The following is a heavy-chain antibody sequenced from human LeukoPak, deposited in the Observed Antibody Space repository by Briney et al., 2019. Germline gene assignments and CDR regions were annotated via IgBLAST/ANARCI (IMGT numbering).Heavy chain of an antibody. Sequence: GRSLRLSCAASGFTFDDYAMHWVRQAPGKGLEWVSGISWNSGSIGYADSVKGRFTISRDNAKNSLYLQMNSLRAEDTAVYYCANFMVRGVHDAFDIWGQGTMVTVSS. D-gene: IGHD3-10*01. CDR3: ANFMVRGVHDAFDI. CDR1: GFTFDDYA. CDR2: ISWNSGSI. J-gene: IGHJ3*02. V-gene: IGHV3-9*01.